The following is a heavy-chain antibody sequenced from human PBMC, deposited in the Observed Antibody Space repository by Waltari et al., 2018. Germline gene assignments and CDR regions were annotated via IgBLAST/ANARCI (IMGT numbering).Heavy chain of an antibody. D-gene: IGHD3-3*01. CDR3: ATSPLRFLEWVNWFDP. Sequence: EVQLVQSGAEVKKPGATVKISCKASGKPFTDYYMHLVQRALGKGLEWMGRVDPEDGETIYAEKFQGRVTITADTSTDTAYMELTSLRSEDTAVYYCATSPLRFLEWVNWFDPWGQGTLVTVSS. CDR1: GKPFTDYY. CDR2: VDPEDGET. V-gene: IGHV1-69-2*01. J-gene: IGHJ5*02.